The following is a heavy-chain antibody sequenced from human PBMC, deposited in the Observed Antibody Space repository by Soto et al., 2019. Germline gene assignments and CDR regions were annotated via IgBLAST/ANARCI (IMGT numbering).Heavy chain of an antibody. Sequence: SETLSLTCAVYGGSFSGYYWSWIRQPPGKGLEWIGEINHSGSTNYNPSLKSRVTISVDTSKNQFSLKLSSVTAADTAVYYCARGQRVSSTVGPWGQGTLVTVS. V-gene: IGHV4-34*01. CDR3: ARGQRVSSTVGP. CDR2: INHSGST. CDR1: GGSFSGYY. J-gene: IGHJ5*02.